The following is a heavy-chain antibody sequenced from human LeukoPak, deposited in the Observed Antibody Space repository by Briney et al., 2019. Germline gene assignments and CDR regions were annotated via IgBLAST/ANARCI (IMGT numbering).Heavy chain of an antibody. Sequence: PSETLSLTCAVYGGSFSGYYWSWIRQPPGKGLEWIGEINHSGSTNYNPSLKSRVTISVDTSKHQFSLKLSSVTAADTAVYYCARGDTAMSDAFDIWGQGTMVTVSS. CDR1: GGSFSGYY. J-gene: IGHJ3*02. D-gene: IGHD5-18*01. CDR2: INHSGST. V-gene: IGHV4-34*01. CDR3: ARGDTAMSDAFDI.